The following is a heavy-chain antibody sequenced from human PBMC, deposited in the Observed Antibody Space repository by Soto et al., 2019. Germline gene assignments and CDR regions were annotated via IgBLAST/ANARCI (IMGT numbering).Heavy chain of an antibody. CDR3: TIVRVADSALDH. CDR2: MSYDGSDT. D-gene: IGHD3-10*02. V-gene: IGHV3-30*15. CDR1: GFIFSNNA. Sequence: WGSLSLSWVGSGFIFSNNAVHWVRQTPGKGLEWVPFMSYDGSDTFYADSVKGRFTISIDNSKNTLFLHMSNLRAEDTAMYYCTIVRVADSALDHWGQGTLVTVS. J-gene: IGHJ4*02.